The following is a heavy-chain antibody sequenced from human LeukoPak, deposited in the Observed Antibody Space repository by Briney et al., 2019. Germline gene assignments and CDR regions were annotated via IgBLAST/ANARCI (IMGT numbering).Heavy chain of an antibody. Sequence: SETLSLTCTVSGYSISSGYYWGWIRQPPGKGLEWIGEIYHSGSTNYNPSLKSRVTISVDKSKNQFSLKLSSVTAADTAVYYCARDSGDGYNDAFDIWGQGTMVTVSS. CDR3: ARDSGDGYNDAFDI. J-gene: IGHJ3*02. V-gene: IGHV4-38-2*02. D-gene: IGHD5-24*01. CDR1: GYSISSGYY. CDR2: IYHSGST.